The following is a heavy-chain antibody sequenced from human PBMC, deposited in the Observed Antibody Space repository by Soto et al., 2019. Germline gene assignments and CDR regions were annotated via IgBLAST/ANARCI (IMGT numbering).Heavy chain of an antibody. CDR3: ARYFRGSGRYFFDH. D-gene: IGHD6-19*01. J-gene: IGHJ4*02. CDR2: INQDGSGT. Sequence: EGALRLSCIDSEFPCISSIMGWVRQAPGKGLEWVANINQDGSGTYYVDSVKGRFTISRDNAKNSLYLQMNSLRAEDTAGYYCARYFRGSGRYFFDHWGQGTLVTVSS. V-gene: IGHV3-7*03. CDR1: EFPCISSI.